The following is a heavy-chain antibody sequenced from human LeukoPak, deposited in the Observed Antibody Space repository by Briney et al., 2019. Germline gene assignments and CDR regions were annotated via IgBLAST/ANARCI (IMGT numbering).Heavy chain of an antibody. V-gene: IGHV4-59*01. CDR2: IYYTGNT. D-gene: IGHD2-15*01. Sequence: PSETLSLTCTVSGGSISGYFWTWIRQPPGKGLKWIGYIYYTGNTNYNPSLKSRVTISIDTSKNHFSLNVNSVTAADAAMYYCVRSKSGAYGWFDPWGPGTLVTVSS. J-gene: IGHJ5*02. CDR3: VRSKSGAYGWFDP. CDR1: GGSISGYF.